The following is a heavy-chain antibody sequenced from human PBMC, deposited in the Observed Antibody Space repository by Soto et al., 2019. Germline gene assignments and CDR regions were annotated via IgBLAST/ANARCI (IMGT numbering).Heavy chain of an antibody. D-gene: IGHD6-19*01. CDR2: IWYDGSNK. CDR1: GFTFSSYG. V-gene: IGHV3-33*01. J-gene: IGHJ4*02. Sequence: GGSLRLSCAASGFTFSSYGMHWVRQAPGKGLEWVAVIWYDGSNKYYADSVKGRFTISRDNSKNTLYLQMNSLRAEDTAVYYCARDSSSSGWYELFDYWGQGTLVTVSS. CDR3: ARDSSSSGWYELFDY.